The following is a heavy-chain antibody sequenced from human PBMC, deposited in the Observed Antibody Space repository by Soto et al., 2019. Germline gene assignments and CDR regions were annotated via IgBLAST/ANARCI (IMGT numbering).Heavy chain of an antibody. CDR1: GFTFSDYY. V-gene: IGHV3-11*06. J-gene: IGHJ5*02. CDR2: ISSSSSYT. Sequence: QVQLVESGGGLVKPGGSLRLSCAASGFTFSDYYMSWIRQAPGKGLEWVSYISSSSSYTNYADSVKGRFTISRDNAKNSLYLQMNSLRAEDTAVYYCARDERDYDILTGYYSIQLGGWFDPWGQGTLVTVSS. D-gene: IGHD3-9*01. CDR3: ARDERDYDILTGYYSIQLGGWFDP.